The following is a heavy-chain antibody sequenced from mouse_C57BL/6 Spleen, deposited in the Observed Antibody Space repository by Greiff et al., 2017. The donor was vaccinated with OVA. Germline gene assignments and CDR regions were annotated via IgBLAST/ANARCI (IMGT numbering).Heavy chain of an antibody. Sequence: QVQLQQSGAELVRPGASVTLSCKASGYTFTDYEMHWVKQTPVHGLEWIGAIDPETGGTAYNQKFKGKAILTADKSSSTAYMELRSLTSVDSAVYYCTRGDYYGSSYHFDVWGTGTTVTVSS. V-gene: IGHV1-15*01. D-gene: IGHD1-1*01. CDR1: GYTFTDYE. CDR3: TRGDYYGSSYHFDV. J-gene: IGHJ1*03. CDR2: IDPETGGT.